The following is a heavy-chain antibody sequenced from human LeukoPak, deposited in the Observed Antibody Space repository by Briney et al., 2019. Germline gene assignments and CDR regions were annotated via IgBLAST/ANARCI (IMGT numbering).Heavy chain of an antibody. CDR2: IRDDGSNK. J-gene: IGHJ4*02. Sequence: PGRSLRLSCAASGFTFSSYAMHWVRQAPGKGLEWVAVIRDDGSNKYYADSVKGRFTISRDNSKNTLYLQMNSLRAEDTAVYYCARAKGVRGVIGSAYYFDYWGQGTLVT. V-gene: IGHV3-30*04. D-gene: IGHD3-10*01. CDR1: GFTFSSYA. CDR3: ARAKGVRGVIGSAYYFDY.